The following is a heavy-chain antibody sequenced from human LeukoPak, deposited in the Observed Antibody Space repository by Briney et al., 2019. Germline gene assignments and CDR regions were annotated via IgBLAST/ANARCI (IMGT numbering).Heavy chain of an antibody. D-gene: IGHD6-13*01. CDR1: GYTFTSYY. CDR3: ARDSTTSIAAAGPSSVDY. V-gene: IGHV1-46*01. Sequence: ASVKVSCKASGYTFTSYYMHWVRQAPGQGLEWMGIINPSGGSTSYAQKFQGRVTMTRDTSTSTVYMELSSLRSEDTAVYYCARDSTTSIAAAGPSSVDYWGQGTLVTVSS. J-gene: IGHJ4*02. CDR2: INPSGGST.